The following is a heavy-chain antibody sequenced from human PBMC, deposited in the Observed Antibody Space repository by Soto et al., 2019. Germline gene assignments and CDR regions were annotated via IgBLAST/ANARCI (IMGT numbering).Heavy chain of an antibody. CDR1: GYTFTSYY. CDR3: ASAGYDILTGRYYYGMDV. J-gene: IGHJ6*02. V-gene: IGHV1-46*01. Sequence: GASVKVSCKASGYTFTSYYMHWVRQAPGQGLEWMGIINPSGGSTSYAQKFQGRVTMTRDTSTSTAYMELSSLRSEDTAVYYCASAGYDILTGRYYYGMDVWGQGTTVTVSS. D-gene: IGHD3-9*01. CDR2: INPSGGST.